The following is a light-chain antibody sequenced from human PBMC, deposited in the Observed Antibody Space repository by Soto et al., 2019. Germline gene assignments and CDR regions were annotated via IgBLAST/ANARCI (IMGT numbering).Light chain of an antibody. CDR3: AAWDASLNGRV. CDR2: NNN. V-gene: IGLV1-44*01. CDR1: SSNIGRNT. J-gene: IGLJ3*02. Sequence: QSVLTQPPSASGTPGQRVTISCSGSSSNIGRNTVNWYQQFPGTAPNLLIYNNNERPSGVPDRFSGSKSGTSASLAISVLRSEDEADYYCAAWDASLNGRVFGGGTKLTVL.